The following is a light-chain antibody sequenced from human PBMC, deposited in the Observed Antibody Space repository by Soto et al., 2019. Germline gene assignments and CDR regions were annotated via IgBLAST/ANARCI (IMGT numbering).Light chain of an antibody. CDR1: QSVSSSY. J-gene: IGKJ4*01. CDR3: QQYINWPPLT. V-gene: IGKV3-15*01. CDR2: GAS. Sequence: EIVLTQSPGTLSLSPGERATLSCRASQSVSSSYLAWYQQKPGQAPRLLIYGASTRATNISARFTGSGSGTAFTLTISSLQSEDFAVYYCQQYINWPPLTFGGGTKVDIK.